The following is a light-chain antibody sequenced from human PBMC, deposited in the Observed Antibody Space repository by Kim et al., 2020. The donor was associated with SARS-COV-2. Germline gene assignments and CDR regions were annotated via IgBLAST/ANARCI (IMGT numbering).Light chain of an antibody. CDR1: QRVRNN. J-gene: IGKJ4*01. CDR3: QQYNDWPLLT. V-gene: IGKV3-15*01. Sequence: SPGERVTHSCRASQRVRNNLAWYQQRPGQAPRLLIYGASTRATDVSDRFSGSGSGTEFTLTIRSLQSEDLAVYYCQQYNDWPLLTFGGGTKVDIK. CDR2: GAS.